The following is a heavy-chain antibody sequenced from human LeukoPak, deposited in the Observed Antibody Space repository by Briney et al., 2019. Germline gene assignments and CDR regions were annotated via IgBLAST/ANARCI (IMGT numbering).Heavy chain of an antibody. CDR1: GGSISSYY. D-gene: IGHD1-20*01. CDR2: IYYRGST. CDR3: ARAATYNWNDVNY. J-gene: IGHJ4*02. V-gene: IGHV4-59*01. Sequence: PSETLSLTCTVSGGSISSYYWSWIRQPPGKGLEWIGYIYYRGSTNYNPSLKSRVTISVDTSKNQFSLKLSSVTAADTAVYYCARAATYNWNDVNYWGQGTLVTVSS.